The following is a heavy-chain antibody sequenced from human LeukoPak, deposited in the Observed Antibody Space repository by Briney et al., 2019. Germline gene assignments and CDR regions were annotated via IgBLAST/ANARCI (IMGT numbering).Heavy chain of an antibody. CDR1: GFTFSSYA. D-gene: IGHD7-27*01. CDR3: ARSSGPDAPDY. CDR2: ISYDGSNK. Sequence: PGRSLRLSCAASGFTFSSYAMHWVRQAPGKGLEWVAVISYDGSNKYYADSVKGRFTISRDNSKNTLYLQMNSLRAEDTAVYYCARSSGPDAPDYWGQGTLVTVSS. V-gene: IGHV3-30*14. J-gene: IGHJ4*02.